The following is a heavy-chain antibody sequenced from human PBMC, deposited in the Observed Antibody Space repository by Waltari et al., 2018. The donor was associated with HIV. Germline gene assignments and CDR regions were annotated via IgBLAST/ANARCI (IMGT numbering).Heavy chain of an antibody. CDR1: GGSISSSSYY. Sequence: QLQLQESGPRLVKPSETLSLTCTVSGGSISSSSYYWGWIRQPPGKGLEWIGNFYYSGSTSYNPSLKSRVTISVDTSKNQFSLKLNSVTAADTAVYYCARTVYPVYSSSPYFDYWGQGTLVTVSS. V-gene: IGHV4-39*01. D-gene: IGHD6-6*01. J-gene: IGHJ4*02. CDR3: ARTVYPVYSSSPYFDY. CDR2: FYYSGST.